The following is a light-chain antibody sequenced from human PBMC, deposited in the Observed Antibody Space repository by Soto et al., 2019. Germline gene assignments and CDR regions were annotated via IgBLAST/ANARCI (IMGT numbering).Light chain of an antibody. CDR2: EVS. Sequence: QSALTQPASVSGSPGQSITISCTGTSSDVGGYNYVSWYQQHPGKAPKLMIYEVSNRPSGVSNRFSGSKSGTTASLTISGLQAEDEADYYCSSYTSSSIDYVFATGTKLTVL. V-gene: IGLV2-14*01. CDR3: SSYTSSSIDYV. CDR1: SSDVGGYNY. J-gene: IGLJ1*01.